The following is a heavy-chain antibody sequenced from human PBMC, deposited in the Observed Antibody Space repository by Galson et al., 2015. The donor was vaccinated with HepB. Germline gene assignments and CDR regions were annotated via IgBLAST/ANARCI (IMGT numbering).Heavy chain of an antibody. CDR3: ARVGLTYYYFDY. CDR2: ITAYNGNT. CDR1: GYTFNNYI. V-gene: IGHV1-18*01. J-gene: IGHJ4*02. D-gene: IGHD3/OR15-3a*01. Sequence: SVKVSCKASGYTFNNYIIAWVRQAPGQGLEWLGLITAYNGNTKFAQSIQGRVTMTTDTSTSTAYMELKSLRPDDTALYYCARVGLTYYYFDYWGQGTLVTVSS.